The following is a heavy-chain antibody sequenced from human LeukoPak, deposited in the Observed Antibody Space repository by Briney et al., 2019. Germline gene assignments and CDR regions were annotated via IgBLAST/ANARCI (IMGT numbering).Heavy chain of an antibody. Sequence: GGPLKPPGQASGFTSSSYAMHWVGQPPGKGLGWVQVISYDGSNKYYADSVKGRFTISRDNSKNTLYLQMNSLRAEDTAVYYCARGPAYYYDSSGYSLDYWGQGTLVTVSS. J-gene: IGHJ4*02. V-gene: IGHV3-30*04. CDR1: GFTSSSYA. CDR2: ISYDGSNK. D-gene: IGHD3-22*01. CDR3: ARGPAYYYDSSGYSLDY.